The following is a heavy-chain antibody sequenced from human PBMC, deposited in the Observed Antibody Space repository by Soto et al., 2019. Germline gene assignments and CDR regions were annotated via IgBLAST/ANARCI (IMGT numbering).Heavy chain of an antibody. CDR3: ARQEMVAGTIFDY. Sequence: QVQLQESGPGLVKPSETLSLTCTVSGGSISSYYWSWIRQPPGKGLEWIGYIYYSGSTNYNPSLQSRVTISVDTSKNQFSLKLSSVTAADTAVYYCARQEMVAGTIFDYWGQGTLVTVSS. V-gene: IGHV4-59*08. J-gene: IGHJ4*02. D-gene: IGHD6-19*01. CDR2: IYYSGST. CDR1: GGSISSYY.